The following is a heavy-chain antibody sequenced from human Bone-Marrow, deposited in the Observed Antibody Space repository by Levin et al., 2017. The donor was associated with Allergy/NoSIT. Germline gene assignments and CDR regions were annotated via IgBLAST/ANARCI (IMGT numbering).Heavy chain of an antibody. V-gene: IGHV3-48*02. Sequence: ETLSLTCAASGFTLSSYSMNWVRQAPGKGLEWVSFISSSSSTIYYADSVMGRFTISRDNALSSVYLQMNSLRDDDTAVYYCARDRCSSTSCQFDYWGQGTLVTVSS. CDR2: ISSSSSTI. D-gene: IGHD2-2*01. CDR1: GFTLSSYS. J-gene: IGHJ4*02. CDR3: ARDRCSSTSCQFDY.